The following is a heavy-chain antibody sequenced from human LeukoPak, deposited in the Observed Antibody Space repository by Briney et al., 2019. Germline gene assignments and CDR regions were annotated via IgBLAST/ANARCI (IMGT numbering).Heavy chain of an antibody. CDR1: GASLDSGDYY. D-gene: IGHD3-3*01. J-gene: IGHJ5*02. Sequence: SETLSLTCAVSGASLDSGDYYWGWIRQSLGRGLECIASIHYSGNTYYDPSLKSRVTLSVDTSKNQFSLSLTSVTSADTAIYYCGRHKIQRSLGGVPDWFDPWGQGTLVTVSS. CDR2: IHYSGNT. CDR3: GRHKIQRSLGGVPDWFDP. V-gene: IGHV4-39*07.